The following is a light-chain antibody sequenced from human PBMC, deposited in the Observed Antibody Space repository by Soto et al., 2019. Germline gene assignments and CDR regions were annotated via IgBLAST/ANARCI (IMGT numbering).Light chain of an antibody. CDR1: QTLNNY. Sequence: DIQMTQSPSSVSASVGDRVTITCRASQTLNNYLTWFQQKPGKAPNVLIYAAATWQSGGPSRFSGSGSGAEFILIISSLQPEDFATDYCQQSFSPLLTFGGGTKVDIK. CDR3: QQSFSPLLT. V-gene: IGKV1-39*01. J-gene: IGKJ4*01. CDR2: AAA.